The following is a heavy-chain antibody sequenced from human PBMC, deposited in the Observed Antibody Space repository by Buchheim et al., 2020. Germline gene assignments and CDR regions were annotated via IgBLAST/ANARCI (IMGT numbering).Heavy chain of an antibody. Sequence: QVQLQQWGAGLLKPSETLSLTCAVYGGSFSGYYWSWIRQPPGKGLEWIGEINHSGSTNYNPSLKSRVTISVDTSKNQFSLKLSYVTAADTAVYYCAREGGYDGTGGWFDPWGQGTL. D-gene: IGHD5-12*01. CDR2: INHSGST. J-gene: IGHJ5*02. CDR3: AREGGYDGTGGWFDP. V-gene: IGHV4-34*01. CDR1: GGSFSGYY.